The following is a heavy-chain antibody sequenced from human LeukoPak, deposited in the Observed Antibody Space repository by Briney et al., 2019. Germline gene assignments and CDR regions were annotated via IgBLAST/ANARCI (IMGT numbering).Heavy chain of an antibody. V-gene: IGHV4-59*08. CDR2: IYYSGST. J-gene: IGHJ4*02. CDR3: ARRTVVLDY. CDR1: GDSISSYY. Sequence: SETLSLTCTVSGDSISSYYWSWIRQPPGKGLEWIGYIYYSGSTDYNPSLKSRVTISVDTSKNQFSLKLTSVTAADTAFYYCARRTVVLDYWGQGTLVTVSS. D-gene: IGHD4-23*01.